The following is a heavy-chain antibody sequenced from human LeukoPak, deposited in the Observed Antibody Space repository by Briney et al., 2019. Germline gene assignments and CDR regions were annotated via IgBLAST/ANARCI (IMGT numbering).Heavy chain of an antibody. CDR1: GFTFSGYW. V-gene: IGHV3-11*01. J-gene: IGHJ4*02. D-gene: IGHD3-22*01. CDR2: ISSSGSTI. CDR3: ARDYYDSSGYYYGLDY. Sequence: GGSLRLSCAASGFTFSGYWMSWVRRAPGKGLEWVSYISSSGSTIYYADSVKGRFTISRDNAKNSLYLQMNSLRAEDTAVYYCARDYYDSSGYYYGLDYWGQGTLVTVSS.